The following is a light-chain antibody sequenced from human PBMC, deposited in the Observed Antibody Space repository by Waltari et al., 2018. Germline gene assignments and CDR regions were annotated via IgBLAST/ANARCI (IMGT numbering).Light chain of an antibody. Sequence: EIVMTQSPATLSVSPGERATLSCRASQSVSSNLAWYQQKPGQAPRLLIYGASTRATGIPARFSGSGSGTEFTLTISSTQSEDFAVYYCQQYNNWPPTFGGGTKVEIK. J-gene: IGKJ4*01. CDR1: QSVSSN. CDR2: GAS. CDR3: QQYNNWPPT. V-gene: IGKV3-15*01.